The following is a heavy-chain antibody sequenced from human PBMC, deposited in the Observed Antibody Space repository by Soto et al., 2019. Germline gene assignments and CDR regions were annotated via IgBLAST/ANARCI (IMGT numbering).Heavy chain of an antibody. CDR1: GGSFSGYY. CDR2: INHSGST. V-gene: IGHV4-34*01. Sequence: SETLSLTCAVDGGSFSGYYWTWIRQPPGTGLEWIGEINHSGSTNYNPSLKSRVTISVDTSKNQFSLKLTSVTAADTAVYYCARDKITGLFDYWGQGTRVTVSS. J-gene: IGHJ4*02. CDR3: ARDKITGLFDY. D-gene: IGHD2-8*02.